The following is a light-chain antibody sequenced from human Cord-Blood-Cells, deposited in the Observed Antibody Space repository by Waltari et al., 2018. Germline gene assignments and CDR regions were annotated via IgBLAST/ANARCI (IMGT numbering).Light chain of an antibody. Sequence: QSALTQPRPVSGAPGPSVPISCTAASSEVRGDNYFSWYQQHPGKAPQPMIYDVSKRPSGVPDRFSGSKSGNTASLTISELQAEDEADYYCCSYAGSYTGVFGGGTKLTVL. CDR1: SSEVRGDNY. CDR3: CSYAGSYTGV. CDR2: DVS. V-gene: IGLV2-11*01. J-gene: IGLJ3*02.